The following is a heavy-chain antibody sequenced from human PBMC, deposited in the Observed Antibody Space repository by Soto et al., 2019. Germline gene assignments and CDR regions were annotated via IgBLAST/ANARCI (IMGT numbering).Heavy chain of an antibody. CDR3: AKAHNWNPNRNWFDP. Sequence: EVQLLASGGGLVQPGGSLRLSCAASGFTFSSYAMSWVRQAPGKGLEWVSAFSGSGGSTYYADSVQGRFTISRDNSKNTLYLQMNSLRAEDTAVYYCAKAHNWNPNRNWFDPWGQGTLVAVSS. CDR2: FSGSGGST. CDR1: GFTFSSYA. V-gene: IGHV3-23*01. D-gene: IGHD1-20*01. J-gene: IGHJ5*02.